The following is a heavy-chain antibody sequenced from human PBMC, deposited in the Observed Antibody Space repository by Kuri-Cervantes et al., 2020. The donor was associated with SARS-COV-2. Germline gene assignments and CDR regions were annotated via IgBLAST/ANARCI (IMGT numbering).Heavy chain of an antibody. CDR2: ISYDGGNK. J-gene: IGHJ5*02. Sequence: GGYLRLSCAASGFTFSSYAMHWVRQAPGKGLEWVAVISYDGGNKYYADSVKGRFTISRDNSRNTLYLQMNSLRAEDTAVYYCARDRGVDYCSSTSCPSGPFGPFDPWGQGTLVTVSS. CDR3: ARDRGVDYCSSTSCPSGPFGPFDP. D-gene: IGHD2-2*01. CDR1: GFTFSSYA. V-gene: IGHV3-30-3*01.